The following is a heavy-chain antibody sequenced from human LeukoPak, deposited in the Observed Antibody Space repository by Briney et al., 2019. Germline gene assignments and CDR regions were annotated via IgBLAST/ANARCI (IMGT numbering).Heavy chain of an antibody. V-gene: IGHV3-30*14. J-gene: IGHJ4*02. Sequence: PGGSLRLSCAASGFTFSSYAMHWVRQAPGKGLEWVAVISYDGSNKYYADSVKGRFTISRDNSKNTLNLQMSSLRAEDTALYYCAKQRAGSVWFTLDYWGPGTLVTVSS. D-gene: IGHD6-19*01. CDR1: GFTFSSYA. CDR2: ISYDGSNK. CDR3: AKQRAGSVWFTLDY.